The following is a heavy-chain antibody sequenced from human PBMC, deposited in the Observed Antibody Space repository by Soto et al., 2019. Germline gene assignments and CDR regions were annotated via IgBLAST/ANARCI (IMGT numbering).Heavy chain of an antibody. CDR1: GFTFSDYY. D-gene: IGHD3-22*01. V-gene: IGHV3-11*01. CDR3: ARDLGYYDSSGYFDY. J-gene: IGHJ4*02. Sequence: QVQLMESGGGLVKPGGSLRLSCAASGFTFSDYYMSWIRQAPGKGLEWVSYISSSGSSGSTLYYADSVKGRFTISRDNAKNSLYLQMNSLRAEDTAVYYCARDLGYYDSSGYFDYWGQGTLVTVSS. CDR2: ISSSGSSGSTL.